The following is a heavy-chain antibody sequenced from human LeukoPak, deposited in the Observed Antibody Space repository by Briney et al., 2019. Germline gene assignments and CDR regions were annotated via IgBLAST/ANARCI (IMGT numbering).Heavy chain of an antibody. CDR1: GGTFSSYA. V-gene: IGHV1-69*13. J-gene: IGHJ3*02. Sequence: ASVKVSCKASGGTFSSYAIGWVRQAPGQGLEWMGGIIPIFGTANYAQKFQGRVTITADESTSTAYMELSSLRSEDTAVYYCARSITMIVQGASDIWGQGTMVTVSS. D-gene: IGHD3-22*01. CDR2: IIPIFGTA. CDR3: ARSITMIVQGASDI.